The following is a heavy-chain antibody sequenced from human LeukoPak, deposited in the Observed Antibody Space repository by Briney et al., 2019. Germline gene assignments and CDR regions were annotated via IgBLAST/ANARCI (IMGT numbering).Heavy chain of an antibody. D-gene: IGHD6-13*01. CDR1: GGSLSSYY. CDR3: ASTLAAAGPFFDY. J-gene: IGHJ4*02. V-gene: IGHV4-59*08. Sequence: PSETLSLTCTVSGGSLSSYYWSWIRQPPGKGLEWIGYIYYSGGTNYNPSLKSRVTISVDTSKNQFSLRLSSVTAADTAVYYCASTLAAAGPFFDYWGQGTLVTVSS. CDR2: IYYSGGT.